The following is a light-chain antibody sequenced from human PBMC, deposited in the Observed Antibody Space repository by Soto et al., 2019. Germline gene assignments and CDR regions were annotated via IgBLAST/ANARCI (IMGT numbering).Light chain of an antibody. J-gene: IGLJ1*01. CDR2: GNS. V-gene: IGLV1-40*01. CDR1: SSNIGAGYD. Sequence: QSVLTQPPSVSGAPGQRVAISCTGSSSNIGAGYDVHWYQQLPGTAPKLLIYGNSNRPSGVPDRFSGSKPGTSASLAITGLQAEDEADYFCQSYDSSLSGPFYVFGTGTKVTVL. CDR3: QSYDSSLSGPFYV.